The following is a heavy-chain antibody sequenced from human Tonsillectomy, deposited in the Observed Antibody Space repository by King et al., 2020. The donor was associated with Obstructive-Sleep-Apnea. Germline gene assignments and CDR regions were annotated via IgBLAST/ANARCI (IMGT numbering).Heavy chain of an antibody. CDR1: GFTFSSYS. V-gene: IGHV3-21*01. Sequence: VQLVESGGGLVKPGGSLRLSCAASGFTFSSYSMNWVRQAPGKGLEWVSSISSSSSYIYYADSVKGRFTISRDNAKNSLYLQMNSLRGEDTAVYYCARDLVGYNSFDTWQSGDPYYYYYGMDVWGQGTTVTVSS. CDR2: ISSSSSYI. J-gene: IGHJ6*02. CDR3: ARDLVGYNSFDTWQSGDPYYYYYGMDV. D-gene: IGHD5-24*01.